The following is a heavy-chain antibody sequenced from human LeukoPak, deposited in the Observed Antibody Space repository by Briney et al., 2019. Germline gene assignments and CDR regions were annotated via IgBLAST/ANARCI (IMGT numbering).Heavy chain of an antibody. CDR1: GFTFSTYA. D-gene: IGHD1-26*01. CDR2: ISGSGGTT. CDR3: AGEMGEDHLLKNFDY. Sequence: GGSLRLSCAASGFTFSTYALNWVRQAPGKGLEWVSAISGSGGTTYYVDSVKGRFTSSRDNPKNTVYLQMNSLRGEDTAVYFCAGEMGEDHLLKNFDYWGQGTLVTVSS. J-gene: IGHJ4*02. V-gene: IGHV3-23*01.